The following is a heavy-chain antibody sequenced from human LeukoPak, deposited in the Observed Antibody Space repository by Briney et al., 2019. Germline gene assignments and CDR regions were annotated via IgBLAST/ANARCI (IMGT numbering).Heavy chain of an antibody. D-gene: IGHD3-22*01. CDR2: IKSKTDGGTT. V-gene: IGHV3-15*01. Sequence: GGSLRLSCAASGFTFSNAWMSWVRQAPGKGLEWVGRIKSKTDGGTTDYAAPVKGRFTISRDDSKNTMYLQMNSLETEDTAVYYCTTDQNYYDSSGYYKNDAFDIWGQGTMVTVSS. CDR3: TTDQNYYDSSGYYKNDAFDI. J-gene: IGHJ3*02. CDR1: GFTFSNAW.